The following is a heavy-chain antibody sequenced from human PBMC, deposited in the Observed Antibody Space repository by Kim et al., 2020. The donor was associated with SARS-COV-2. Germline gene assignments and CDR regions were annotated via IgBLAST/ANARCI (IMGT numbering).Heavy chain of an antibody. CDR3: AKDGEGATTLDS. J-gene: IGHJ4*02. D-gene: IGHD1-26*01. CDR2: IWYDGSNK. Sequence: GGSLRLSCAASGFTFSNYGMHWVRQAPGKGLEWVAVIWYDGSNKFYGGSVKGRFTISRDNSKNTLYLQMNSLRAEDTAVYYCAKDGEGATTLDSWGQGTLVTVSS. V-gene: IGHV3-33*06. CDR1: GFTFSNYG.